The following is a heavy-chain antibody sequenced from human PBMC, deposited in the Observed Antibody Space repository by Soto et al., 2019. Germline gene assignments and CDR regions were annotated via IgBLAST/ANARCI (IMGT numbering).Heavy chain of an antibody. D-gene: IGHD3-22*01. J-gene: IGHJ4*02. CDR1: GFTVSSNY. CDR3: ASARGYYDTSGYSGYYFGY. V-gene: IGHV3-53*01. Sequence: GGSLRLSCAASGFTVSSNYMSWVRQAPGQGLEWVSVIYSGGSTYYADSVKGRFTISRDNSKNTLYLQMNSLRAEDTAVYYCASARGYYDTSGYSGYYFGYWGQGTLVTVSS. CDR2: IYSGGST.